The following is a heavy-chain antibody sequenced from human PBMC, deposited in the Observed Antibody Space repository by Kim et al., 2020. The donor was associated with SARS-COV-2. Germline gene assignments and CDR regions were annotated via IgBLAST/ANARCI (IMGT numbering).Heavy chain of an antibody. V-gene: IGHV4-4*09. CDR3: AAMWGGSSSHAFDI. Sequence: NPSLKSRVTISVDTSKNQFSLKLSSVTAADTAVYYCAAMWGGSSSHAFDIWGQGTMVTVSS. J-gene: IGHJ3*02. D-gene: IGHD2-15*01.